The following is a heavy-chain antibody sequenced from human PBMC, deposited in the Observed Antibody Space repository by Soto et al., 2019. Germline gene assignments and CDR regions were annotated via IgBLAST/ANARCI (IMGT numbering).Heavy chain of an antibody. J-gene: IGHJ4*01. Sequence: SETLSLTCNVSGGSISSFYWNWIRQSPGKGLEWIGYISYSGSTNYNPSLKRRVTILGDTSKNQFSLRLSSVTAADTAVYYCARADDKISTVEYWGQGTLVTVSS. CDR3: ARADDKISTVEY. CDR1: GGSISSFY. V-gene: IGHV4-59*01. D-gene: IGHD4-4*01. CDR2: ISYSGST.